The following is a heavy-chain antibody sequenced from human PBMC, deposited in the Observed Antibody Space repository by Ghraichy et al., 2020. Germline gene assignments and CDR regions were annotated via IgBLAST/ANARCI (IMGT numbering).Heavy chain of an antibody. Sequence: SETLSLTCAVYGGSFSGYYWSWIRQPPGKGLEWIGEINHSGSTNYNPSLKSRVTISVDTSKNKFSLKLSSVTAADTAVYYCARGVPRALLWFGELLAYFDYWGQGTLVTVSS. J-gene: IGHJ4*02. CDR3: ARGVPRALLWFGELLAYFDY. D-gene: IGHD3-10*01. CDR2: INHSGST. CDR1: GGSFSGYY. V-gene: IGHV4-34*01.